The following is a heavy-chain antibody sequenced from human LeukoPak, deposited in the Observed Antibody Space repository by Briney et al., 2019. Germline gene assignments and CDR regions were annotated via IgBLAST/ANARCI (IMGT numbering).Heavy chain of an antibody. CDR2: ISYDGSNK. V-gene: IGHV3-30-3*01. CDR3: ARDSGYYGSGSPPHDY. D-gene: IGHD3-10*01. Sequence: GGSLRLSCAASGFTFSSYAMHWVRQAPGKGLEWVAVISYDGSNKYYADSVKGRFTISRDNSKNTLYLQMNSLRAEDTAVYYCARDSGYYGSGSPPHDYWGQGTLVTVSS. J-gene: IGHJ4*02. CDR1: GFTFSSYA.